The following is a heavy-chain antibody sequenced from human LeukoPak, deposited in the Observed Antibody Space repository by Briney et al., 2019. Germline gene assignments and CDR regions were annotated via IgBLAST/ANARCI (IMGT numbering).Heavy chain of an antibody. CDR2: IYYSGST. D-gene: IGHD6-13*01. V-gene: IGHV4-59*01. CDR3: ARGRPAFTSSWYSALIDY. J-gene: IGHJ4*02. CDR1: GGSISSYY. Sequence: SETLSLTCTVSGGSISSYYWSWIRQPPGKGLEWIGHIYYSGSTNYNPSLKSRVSISVDTSKNQFSLKVSSVTAADTAVCYCARGRPAFTSSWYSALIDYWGQGTLVTVSS.